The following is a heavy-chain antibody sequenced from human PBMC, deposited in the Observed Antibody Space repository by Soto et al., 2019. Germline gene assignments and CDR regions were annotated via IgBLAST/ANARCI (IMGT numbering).Heavy chain of an antibody. CDR3: ARSDGPLGDY. CDR2: INAGNGKT. V-gene: IGHV1-3*01. CDR1: GYTFTSYA. J-gene: IGHJ4*02. D-gene: IGHD4-17*01. Sequence: QVQLVQSGAEVKKPGASVKVSCKASGYTFTSYAMHWVRQAPGQRLEWMGWINAGNGKTKYSQKFQGRVTITRDTSASTAYMELSSLRSEDTAVYYCARSDGPLGDYWGQGTLVTVSS.